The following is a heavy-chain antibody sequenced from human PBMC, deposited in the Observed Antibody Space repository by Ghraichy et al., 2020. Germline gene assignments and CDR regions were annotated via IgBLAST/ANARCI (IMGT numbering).Heavy chain of an antibody. CDR3: ATPSPAPAHKQWLASYYYGMDV. J-gene: IGHJ6*02. CDR1: GGSISSSSYY. V-gene: IGHV4-39*01. Sequence: SETLSLTCTVSGGSISSSSYYWGWIRQPPGKGLEWIGSIYYSGSTYYNPSLKSRVTISVDTSKNQFSLKLSSVTAADTAVYYCATPSPAPAHKQWLASYYYGMDVWGQGTTVTVSS. D-gene: IGHD6-19*01. CDR2: IYYSGST.